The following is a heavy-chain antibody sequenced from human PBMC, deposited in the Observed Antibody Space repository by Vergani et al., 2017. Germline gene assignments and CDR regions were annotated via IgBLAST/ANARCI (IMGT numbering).Heavy chain of an antibody. D-gene: IGHD5-12*01. CDR3: ATVPSAGSGYDDTFDY. J-gene: IGHJ4*02. Sequence: EVKLVESGGGLVKPGGSLRLSCAASGFTFSSYSMNWVRQAPGTGLEWVSSISSSSSYIYYAVSVKGRFTIARDNDKNSLYLQMHSLRAEDTAVYYCATVPSAGSGYDDTFDYWGQGTLVTVSS. CDR2: ISSSSSYI. CDR1: GFTFSSYS. V-gene: IGHV3-21*01.